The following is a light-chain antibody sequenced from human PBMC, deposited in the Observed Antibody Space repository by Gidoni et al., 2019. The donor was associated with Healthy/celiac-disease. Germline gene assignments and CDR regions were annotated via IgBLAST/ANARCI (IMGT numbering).Light chain of an antibody. V-gene: IGLV1-40*01. CDR1: SSNIGAGYD. Sequence: QSVLSQPPSVSGPPGQRVPISCTGSSSNIGAGYDVHWYQQLPGTAPKLLIYGNSNRPSGVPDRFSGSKSGTSASLAITGLQAEDEADYYSQSYDSSLSGSYVFGTGTKVTVL. CDR3: QSYDSSLSGSYV. CDR2: GNS. J-gene: IGLJ1*01.